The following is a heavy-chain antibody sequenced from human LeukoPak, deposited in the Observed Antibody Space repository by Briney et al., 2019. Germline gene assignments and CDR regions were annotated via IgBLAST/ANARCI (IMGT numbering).Heavy chain of an antibody. J-gene: IGHJ4*02. V-gene: IGHV3-30*03. D-gene: IGHD3-3*01. CDR2: ISSDGSRK. Sequence: PGRSLRLSCAPSGFTFSNHGMHWVRQAPGKGLEWVAIISSDGSRKYYAHSVEGRFTISRDNSKNTPYLQMDSLRAEDTAVYYCARDRAWNYFDSWGQGTPVTVSS. CDR3: ARDRAWNYFDS. CDR1: GFTFSNHG.